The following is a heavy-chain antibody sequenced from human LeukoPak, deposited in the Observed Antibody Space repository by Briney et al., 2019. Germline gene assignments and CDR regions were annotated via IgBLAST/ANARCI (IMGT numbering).Heavy chain of an antibody. CDR2: IIPIFGTA. CDR3: ARGGIVVVPAAQNSRPYYYYYGMDV. CDR1: GGTCTSYA. J-gene: IGHJ6*02. V-gene: IGHV1-69*13. Sequence: SVKVSCKASGGTCTSYAISWVRQAPGQGLEWMGGIIPIFGTANYAQKFQGRVTITADESTSTAYMELSSLRSEDTAVYYCARGGIVVVPAAQNSRPYYYYYGMDVWGQGTTVTVSS. D-gene: IGHD2-2*01.